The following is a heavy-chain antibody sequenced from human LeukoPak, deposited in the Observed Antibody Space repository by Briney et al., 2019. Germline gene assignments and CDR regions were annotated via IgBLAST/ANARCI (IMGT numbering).Heavy chain of an antibody. CDR3: AKNLYCGGGSCYPSALGMDV. J-gene: IGHJ6*02. CDR2: ISGSGNRT. CDR1: GFTFRSYA. V-gene: IGHV3-23*01. D-gene: IGHD2-15*01. Sequence: PGGSLRLSCAASGFTFRSYAMSWVRQAPGKGLEWVSSISGSGNRTYYADSVKGRFTISRDNSKNTLFLQMNSLRAEDTAVYYCAKNLYCGGGSCYPSALGMDVWGQGTTVTVSS.